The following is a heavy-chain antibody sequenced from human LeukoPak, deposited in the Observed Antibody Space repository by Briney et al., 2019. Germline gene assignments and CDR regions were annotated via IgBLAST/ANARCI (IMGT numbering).Heavy chain of an antibody. CDR1: GGSFSGYY. Sequence: SETLSLTCAVYGGSFSGYYWSWIRQPPGKWLEWIGEITHSGSTNYNPSLKSRVTISVDTSKNQFSLKLSSVTAGDTAVYYCARLPGGLKYYYDSSGYYYPTIDAFDFWGQRTMVTVSS. D-gene: IGHD3-22*01. V-gene: IGHV4-34*01. CDR3: ARLPGGLKYYYDSSGYYYPTIDAFDF. CDR2: ITHSGST. J-gene: IGHJ3*01.